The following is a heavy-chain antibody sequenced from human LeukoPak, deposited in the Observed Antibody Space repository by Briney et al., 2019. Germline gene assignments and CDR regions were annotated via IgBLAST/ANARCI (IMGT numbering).Heavy chain of an antibody. V-gene: IGHV3-30*04. CDR2: ISYDGSNK. CDR3: ASGGFIDY. CDR1: GFTFSSYA. Sequence: GRSLRLSCAASGFTFSSYAMHWVRQAPGKGLEWVAVISYDGSNKYYADSVKGRFTISRDNSKNTLYLQMNSLRAEDTAVYYCASGGFIDYWGQGTLVTVSS. J-gene: IGHJ4*02.